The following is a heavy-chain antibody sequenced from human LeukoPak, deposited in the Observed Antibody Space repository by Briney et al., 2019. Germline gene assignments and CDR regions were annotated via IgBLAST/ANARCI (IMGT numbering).Heavy chain of an antibody. CDR1: GFTVSSNY. D-gene: IGHD2-15*01. V-gene: IGHV3-66*01. Sequence: GGSLRLSCAASGFTVSSNYMSWVRQAPGKGLEWVSVIYSGGSTYYADSVKGRFTISRDNSKNTLYLQMNSLRAEDTGLYYCATEVAEGGPQDYWGQGTLVTVSS. CDR2: IYSGGST. J-gene: IGHJ4*02. CDR3: ATEVAEGGPQDY.